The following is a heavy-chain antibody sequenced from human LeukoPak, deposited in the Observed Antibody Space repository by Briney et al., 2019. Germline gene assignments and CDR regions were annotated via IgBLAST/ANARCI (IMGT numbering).Heavy chain of an antibody. CDR1: GFTFSNYW. CDR2: IKQDGSEG. J-gene: IGHJ4*02. D-gene: IGHD3-10*01. V-gene: IGHV3-7*04. CDR3: ARGITMAN. Sequence: GGSLRLSCAASGFTFSNYWMTWVRQAPGKGLEWVANIKQDGSEGDYVDSVKGRFTISRDDAKNSLYLQMNSLRDEDTAVYYCARGITMANWGQGTLVTVSS.